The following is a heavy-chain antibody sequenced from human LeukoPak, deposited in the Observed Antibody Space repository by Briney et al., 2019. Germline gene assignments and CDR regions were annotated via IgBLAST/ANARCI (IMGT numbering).Heavy chain of an antibody. CDR1: GFIFSDHY. CDR2: AKNKVNSYTT. CDR3: ARDSSDYGDYYYFDY. J-gene: IGHJ4*02. D-gene: IGHD4-17*01. V-gene: IGHV3-72*01. Sequence: GGSLRLSCAASGFIFSDHYMDWVRQAPGKGLEWVGRAKNKVNSYTTIYAASVKGRFTISRDDSKNSLYLQMNSLKTEDTAVYYCARDSSDYGDYYYFDYWGQGTLVTVSS.